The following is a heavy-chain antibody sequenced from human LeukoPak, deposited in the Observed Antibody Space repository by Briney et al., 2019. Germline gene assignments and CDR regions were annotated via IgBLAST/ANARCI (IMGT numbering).Heavy chain of an antibody. CDR1: GLTFSSYA. D-gene: IGHD2-2*02. Sequence: PGGSLRLSCAASGLTFSSYAMSWVRQAPGKGLEWVSVIYSGGSTYYADSVKGRFTISRDNSKNTLYLQMNSLRAEDTAVYYCASDGALVVPAAISGTYYYYGMDVWGQGTTVTVSS. CDR3: ASDGALVVPAAISGTYYYYGMDV. CDR2: IYSGGST. J-gene: IGHJ6*02. V-gene: IGHV3-66*01.